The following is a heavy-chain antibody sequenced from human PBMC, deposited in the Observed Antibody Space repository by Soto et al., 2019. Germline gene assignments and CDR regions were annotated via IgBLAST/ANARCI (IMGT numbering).Heavy chain of an antibody. CDR1: GDSMSSDSYY. D-gene: IGHD3-22*01. V-gene: IGHV4-39*07. Sequence: PSETLSLTCIVSGDSMSSDSYYWGWIRQPPGKGLEWIGSISYSGSTYYNPSLKSRVTISVDTSKNQFSLKLSSVTAADTAVYYCARGSYYYDSSGYYQYSGQGTLVTVSS. J-gene: IGHJ4*02. CDR2: ISYSGST. CDR3: ARGSYYYDSSGYYQY.